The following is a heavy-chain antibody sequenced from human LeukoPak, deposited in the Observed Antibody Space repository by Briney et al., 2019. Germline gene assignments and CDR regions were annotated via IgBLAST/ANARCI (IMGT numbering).Heavy chain of an antibody. J-gene: IGHJ4*02. CDR1: GFTFSSYA. Sequence: TGGSLRLSCAASGFTFSSYAMHWVRQAPGKGLEWVAVISYDGSNKYYADSVKGRFTISRDNSKNTLYLQMNSLRAEDTAVYYCARDSVSTVTTWTGDYWGQGTLVTVSS. CDR2: ISYDGSNK. V-gene: IGHV3-30-3*01. D-gene: IGHD4-17*01. CDR3: ARDSVSTVTTWTGDY.